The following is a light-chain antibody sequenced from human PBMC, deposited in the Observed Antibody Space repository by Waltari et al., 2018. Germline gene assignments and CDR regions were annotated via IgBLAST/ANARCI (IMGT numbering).Light chain of an antibody. V-gene: IGKV3-15*01. J-gene: IGKJ5*01. CDR2: GAS. CDR3: QQYNNWPRRIT. CDR1: QSVSSN. Sequence: EIVMTQSPATLSVSPGERATLSCRASQSVSSNLAWYQQQPGQAPRLLIYGASTRATGIPARFSGSGSGTEFTLTISSLQSEDFAVYYCQQYNNWPRRITFGQGTRLEIK.